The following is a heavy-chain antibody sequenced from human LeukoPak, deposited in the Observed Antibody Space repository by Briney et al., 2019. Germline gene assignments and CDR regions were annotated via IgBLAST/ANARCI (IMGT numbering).Heavy chain of an antibody. CDR2: ITSSGTYI. J-gene: IGHJ6*03. CDR1: GFTFNTYS. CDR3: ARDPYSGSYGDYYYYYMDV. Sequence: KTGGSLRLSCAASGFTFNTYSMNWARQAPGKGLEWVSSITSSGTYIYYADSVKGRFTISRDNAKNSLYLQMNSLRPEDTAVYYCARDPYSGSYGDYYYYYMDVWGKGTTVTISS. D-gene: IGHD1-26*01. V-gene: IGHV3-21*01.